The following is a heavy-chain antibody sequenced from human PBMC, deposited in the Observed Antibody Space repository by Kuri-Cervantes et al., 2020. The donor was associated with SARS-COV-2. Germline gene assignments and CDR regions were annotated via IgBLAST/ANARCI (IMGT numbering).Heavy chain of an antibody. CDR1: GFTLSSYS. J-gene: IGHJ4*02. CDR2: ISSSSSYI. CDR3: ARARDSSGYYFDY. Sequence: GESLKISCAASGFTLSSYSMNWVRQAPGKGLEWVSSISSSSSYIYYADSVKGRFTISRDNAKNSLYLQMNSLRAEDTAVYYCARARDSSGYYFDYWGQGTLVTVSS. V-gene: IGHV3-21*01. D-gene: IGHD3-22*01.